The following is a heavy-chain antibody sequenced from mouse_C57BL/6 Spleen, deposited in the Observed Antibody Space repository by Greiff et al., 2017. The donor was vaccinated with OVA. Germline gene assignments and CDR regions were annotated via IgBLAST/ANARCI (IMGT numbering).Heavy chain of an antibody. J-gene: IGHJ2*01. CDR1: GYTFTSYW. CDR2: IDPSDSET. Sequence: QVQLQQPGAELVRPGSSVKLSCKASGYTFTSYWMHWVKQRPIQGLEWIGNIDPSDSETHYNQKFKDKATLTVDKSSSTAYMQLSSLTSEDSAVYYWATTTVVARGEFDYWGQGTTLTVSS. V-gene: IGHV1-52*01. CDR3: ATTTVVARGEFDY. D-gene: IGHD1-1*01.